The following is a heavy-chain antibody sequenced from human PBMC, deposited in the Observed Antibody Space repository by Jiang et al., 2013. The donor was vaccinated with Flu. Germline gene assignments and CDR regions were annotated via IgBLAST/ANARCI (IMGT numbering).Heavy chain of an antibody. Sequence: SGAEVKKPGASVTVSCKASGYKFDVFGVTWVRQVPGQGLEWVGWISSHTGATIYAQTLQGRVTLTTDISTSTAYLELTSLTVDDTAVYFCARDGVVGATPIVYVGQGTLLTVSS. CDR2: ISSHTGAT. V-gene: IGHV1-18*01. J-gene: IGHJ4*02. CDR1: GYKFDVFG. D-gene: IGHD1-26*01. CDR3: ARDGVVGATPIVY.